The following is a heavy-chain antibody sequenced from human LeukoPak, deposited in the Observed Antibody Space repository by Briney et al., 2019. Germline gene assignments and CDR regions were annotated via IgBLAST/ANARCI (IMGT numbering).Heavy chain of an antibody. D-gene: IGHD5-18*01. CDR1: GGTFSSYA. CDR3: ARDRWIQLWLDRAFDI. J-gene: IGHJ3*02. CDR2: IRGHNGNT. V-gene: IGHV1-18*01. Sequence: ASVKVSCKASGGTFSSYAISWVRQAPGQGLEWMGWIRGHNGNTEYAQKFQGRVTITTDTSTSTDYMELRSLRSDDTAVYYCARDRWIQLWLDRAFDIWDQGTMVTVSS.